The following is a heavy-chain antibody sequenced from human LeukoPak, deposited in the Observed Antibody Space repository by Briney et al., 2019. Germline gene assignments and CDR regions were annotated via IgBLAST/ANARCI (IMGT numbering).Heavy chain of an antibody. CDR1: GYNFTDFY. CDR3: ARDPPMAGTPSLDS. V-gene: IGHV1-2*02. CDR2: IKPNSGVT. D-gene: IGHD1-14*01. J-gene: IGHJ5*01. Sequence: ASVTVSCKTSGYNFTDFYIHWVRQAPGQGLEWMGLIKPNSGVTKYAEKFQGRVTMTTETSMRTAFMELSRLRSDDTADYYCARDPPMAGTPSLDSWGQGTPVIVSS.